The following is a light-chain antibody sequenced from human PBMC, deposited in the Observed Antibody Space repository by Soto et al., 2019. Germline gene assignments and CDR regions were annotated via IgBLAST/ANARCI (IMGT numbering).Light chain of an antibody. V-gene: IGKV3-15*01. CDR1: QSVSNN. CDR2: AAS. J-gene: IGKJ5*01. Sequence: EIVMTQSPVTLSVSPGERVTLSCRASQSVSNNLAWYQQKSGQAPRLLIYAASTRVTGIPARFSGSGSGTEFTLTISSLQSEDFAIYYCQQYNNWPPVTFGQGTRLHIK. CDR3: QQYNNWPPVT.